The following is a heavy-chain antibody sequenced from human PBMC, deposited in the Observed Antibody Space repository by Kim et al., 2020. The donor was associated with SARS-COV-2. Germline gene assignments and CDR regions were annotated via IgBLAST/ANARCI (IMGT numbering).Heavy chain of an antibody. V-gene: IGHV4-59*08. CDR3: ARHGSHYGSGSSGWFDP. CDR2: IYYSGST. Sequence: SETLSLTCTVSGGSISSYYWSWIRQPPGKGLEWIGYIYYSGSTNYNPSLKSRVTISVDTSKNQFSLKLSPVSAADTAVYYCARHGSHYGSGSSGWFDPWGQGTLVTVSS. CDR1: GGSISSYY. J-gene: IGHJ5*02. D-gene: IGHD3-10*01.